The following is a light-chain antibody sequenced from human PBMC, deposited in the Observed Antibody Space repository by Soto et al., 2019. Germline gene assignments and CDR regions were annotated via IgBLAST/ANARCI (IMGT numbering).Light chain of an antibody. Sequence: QSVLTLPPSASGTPGQRVTISCSGSSSNIGRNAVNWYQQLQGTAPKLLIFSNNERPSGVPDRFSGSKSGTSASLAISGLQSEDEADYYCTAWDDSMSGHVVFGGGIQLTVL. CDR2: SNN. J-gene: IGLJ2*01. V-gene: IGLV1-44*01. CDR1: SSNIGRNA. CDR3: TAWDDSMSGHVV.